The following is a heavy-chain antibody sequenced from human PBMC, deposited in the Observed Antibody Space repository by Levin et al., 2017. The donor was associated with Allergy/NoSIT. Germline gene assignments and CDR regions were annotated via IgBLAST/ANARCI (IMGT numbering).Heavy chain of an antibody. CDR3: AREIRSSGCDY. Sequence: GGSLRLSCAASGFTFSSYAMHWVRQAPGKGLEWVAVISYDGSNKYYADSVKGRFTNSRDNSKNTLYLQMNSLRAEDTAVYYCAREIRSSGCDYWGQGTLVTVSS. J-gene: IGHJ4*02. CDR2: ISYDGSNK. CDR1: GFTFSSYA. D-gene: IGHD6-19*01. V-gene: IGHV3-30-3*01.